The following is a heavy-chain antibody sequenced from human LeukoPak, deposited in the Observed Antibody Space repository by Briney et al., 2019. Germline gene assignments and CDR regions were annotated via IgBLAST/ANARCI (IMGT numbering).Heavy chain of an antibody. V-gene: IGHV3-30*04. D-gene: IGHD3-3*01. CDR1: GFTFSSYA. Sequence: GGSLRLSCAASGFTFSSYAMHWVRQAPGKGLEWVAVISYDGSNKYYADSVKGRFTISRDNAKNSLYLQMNSLRAEDTAVYYCARVGYDFWSAYFDYWGQGTLVTVSS. J-gene: IGHJ4*02. CDR3: ARVGYDFWSAYFDY. CDR2: ISYDGSNK.